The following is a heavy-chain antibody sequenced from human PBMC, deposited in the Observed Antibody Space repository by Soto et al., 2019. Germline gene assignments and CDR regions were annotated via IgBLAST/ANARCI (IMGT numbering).Heavy chain of an antibody. CDR3: ATSYTAAMHY. D-gene: IGHD2-2*01. CDR1: GGSISSYY. Sequence: SETLSLTCTVSGGSISSYYWSWIRQPPGKGLEWIGYIYYSGSTNYNPSLKSRATISVDTSKNQFSLKLSSVTAADTAVYYCATSYTAAMHYWGQGTLVTLSS. V-gene: IGHV4-59*08. CDR2: IYYSGST. J-gene: IGHJ4*02.